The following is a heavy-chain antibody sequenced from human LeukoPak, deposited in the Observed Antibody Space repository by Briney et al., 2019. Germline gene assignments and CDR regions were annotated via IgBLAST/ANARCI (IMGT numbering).Heavy chain of an antibody. CDR2: IKSKANGGTT. CDR3: TYYYDSSTYYHVDY. CDR1: GFAFNNAW. J-gene: IGHJ4*02. Sequence: GGSLRLSCTASGFAFNNAWMSWVRQVPGKGLEWVGRIKSKANGGTTDHAAPVKGRFTISRDDSKSTLYLQMNSLKTEDTAVYCCTYYYDSSTYYHVDYWGQGTLVTVSS. D-gene: IGHD3-22*01. V-gene: IGHV3-15*01.